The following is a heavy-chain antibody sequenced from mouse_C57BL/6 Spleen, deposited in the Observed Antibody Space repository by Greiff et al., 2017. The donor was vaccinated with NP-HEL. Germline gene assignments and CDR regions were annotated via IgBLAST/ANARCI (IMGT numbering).Heavy chain of an antibody. Sequence: VQRVESGPELVKPGASVKISCKASGYAFSSSWMNWVKQRPGKGLEWIGRIYPGDGDTNYNGKFKGKATLTADKSSSTAYMQLSSLTSEDSAVYFCARSGRYYGNLYYYAMDYWGQGTSVTVSS. V-gene: IGHV1-82*01. J-gene: IGHJ4*01. D-gene: IGHD2-1*01. CDR1: GYAFSSSW. CDR2: IYPGDGDT. CDR3: ARSGRYYGNLYYYAMDY.